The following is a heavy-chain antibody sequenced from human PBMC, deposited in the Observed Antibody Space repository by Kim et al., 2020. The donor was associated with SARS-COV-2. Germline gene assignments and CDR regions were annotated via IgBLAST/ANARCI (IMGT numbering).Heavy chain of an antibody. CDR3: GKWAVGAAAATTFYS. CDR2: ISGYAAST. J-gene: IGHJ4*02. CDR1: GFTFSNYA. D-gene: IGHD6-13*01. V-gene: IGHV3-23*01. Sequence: GGSLRLSCAASGFTFSNYAMSWVRQAPGKGLEWVSCISGYAASTYYADSVKGRFTISRDDAKNTLYLQMNSLKAEDTAVYYCGKWAVGAAAATTFYSWGLGALVTVSS.